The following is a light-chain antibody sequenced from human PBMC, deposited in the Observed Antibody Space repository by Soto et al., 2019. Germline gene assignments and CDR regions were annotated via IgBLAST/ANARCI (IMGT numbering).Light chain of an antibody. CDR1: QSVSNNY. Sequence: IVLTPSPGTLSLSPGERATLSCRASQSVSNNYLAWYQQKPGQAPRLLIYGASNRATGIPDRFSGSWSGTDFTLTISRLEPEDFAVYYCQQYGSSGTFGKGTKVDIK. J-gene: IGKJ1*01. V-gene: IGKV3-20*01. CDR2: GAS. CDR3: QQYGSSGT.